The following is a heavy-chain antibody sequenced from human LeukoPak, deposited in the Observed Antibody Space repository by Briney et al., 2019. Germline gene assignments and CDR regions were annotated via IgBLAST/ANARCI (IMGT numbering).Heavy chain of an antibody. CDR3: AKRYNNSWPFDS. D-gene: IGHD1-1*01. J-gene: IGHJ4*02. CDR2: ISGSDSRT. Sequence: GGSLRLSCAASGFTFSIYALSWVRQAPGKGLEWVSLISGSDSRTYYADSVQGRFTISRDNSNNTLFLQMSSLRVDDTAVYYCAKRYNNSWPFDSWGQGTLVTVSS. CDR1: GFTFSIYA. V-gene: IGHV3-23*01.